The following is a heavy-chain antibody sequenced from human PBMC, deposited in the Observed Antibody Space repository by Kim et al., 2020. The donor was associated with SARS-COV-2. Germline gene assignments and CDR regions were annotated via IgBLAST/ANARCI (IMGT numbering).Heavy chain of an antibody. CDR3: ARDGPLSGSYDTAHKPTSPNNWFGP. V-gene: IGHV6-1*01. J-gene: IGHJ5*02. CDR1: GDSVSSNSAA. CDR2: TYYRSKWYN. Sequence: SQTLSLTCAISGDSVSSNSAAWNWIRQSPSRGLEWLGRTYYRSKWYNDYAVSVKSRITINPDTSKNQFSLQLNSVTPEDTAVYYCARDGPLSGSYDTAHKPTSPNNWFGPWGQGTLVTVSS. D-gene: IGHD3-10*01.